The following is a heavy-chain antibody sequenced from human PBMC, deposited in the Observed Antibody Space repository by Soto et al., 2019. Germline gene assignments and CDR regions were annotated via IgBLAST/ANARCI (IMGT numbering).Heavy chain of an antibody. J-gene: IGHJ6*02. Sequence: GGSLRLSCAVSGSTVSSNYMSWVRQAPGKGLECVSVIYRDGSTYSGDSVKGRFTISRDNSRNTLYLQMNSLTVDDTAVYYCARGRYGMDVWGQGTTVTVSS. CDR3: ARGRYGMDV. V-gene: IGHV3-53*01. CDR2: IYRDGST. CDR1: GSTVSSNY.